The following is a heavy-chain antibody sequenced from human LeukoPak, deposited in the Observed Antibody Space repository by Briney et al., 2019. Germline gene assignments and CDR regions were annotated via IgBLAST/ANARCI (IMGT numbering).Heavy chain of an antibody. V-gene: IGHV3-23*01. D-gene: IGHD6-19*01. J-gene: IGHJ4*02. CDR3: AREAGGGWYPFDY. Sequence: GGSPRLSCAASGFTLSSYVMTWVRQAPGKGLEWVSTISGSGGSTYYAGSVKGRFTISRDNSKNTLYLQMNSLRAEDTAIYYCAREAGGGWYPFDYWGQGTLVTVSS. CDR1: GFTLSSYV. CDR2: ISGSGGST.